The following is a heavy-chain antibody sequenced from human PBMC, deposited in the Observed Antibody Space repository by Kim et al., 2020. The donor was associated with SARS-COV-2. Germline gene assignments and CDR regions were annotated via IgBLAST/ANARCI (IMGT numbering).Heavy chain of an antibody. J-gene: IGHJ4*02. CDR1: SDSISSYY. V-gene: IGHV4-59*01. CDR3: ARSEGRGSWHQFDY. CDR2: IYYSGST. D-gene: IGHD6-13*01. Sequence: SETLSLTCTVSSDSISSYYCSWIRQLPGKGLEWIGYIYYSGSTNYNPSLNSRVTISWDTSKNQFSLELTSVTDAATAVYYCARSEGRGSWHQFDYWGQGILVTVSS.